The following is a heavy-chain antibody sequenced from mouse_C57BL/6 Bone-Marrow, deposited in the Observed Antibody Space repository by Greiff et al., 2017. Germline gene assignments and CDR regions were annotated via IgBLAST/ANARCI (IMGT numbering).Heavy chain of an antibody. D-gene: IGHD1-1*01. CDR1: GFSLSTFGMG. Sequence: QVTLQESGPGILQPSPTLSLTCSFSGFSLSTFGMGVGWIRPPSGKGLEWLAHFWWDDDKYYNPALKSRLTISKATSKNQVFLKIANVDTADTATYYWARIPLYYYGSRYYAMDYWGKGTSVTVSS. J-gene: IGHJ4*01. CDR3: ARIPLYYYGSRYYAMDY. V-gene: IGHV8-8*01. CDR2: FWWDDDK.